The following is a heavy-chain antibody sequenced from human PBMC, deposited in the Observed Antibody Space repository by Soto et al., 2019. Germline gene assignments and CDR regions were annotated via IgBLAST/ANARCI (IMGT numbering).Heavy chain of an antibody. CDR1: GGSISGSY. D-gene: IGHD6-19*01. CDR3: ARSVAVPGAHIDY. Sequence: XETLSLTGSVSGGSISGSYWSWIRQSPGKGLEWLGYVYYTGSTNYSPSLRSRVSISVDTSKNEFSLRLSSVTAADTAVYFCARSVAVPGAHIDYWGQGTQVTVSS. J-gene: IGHJ4*02. V-gene: IGHV4-59*01. CDR2: VYYTGST.